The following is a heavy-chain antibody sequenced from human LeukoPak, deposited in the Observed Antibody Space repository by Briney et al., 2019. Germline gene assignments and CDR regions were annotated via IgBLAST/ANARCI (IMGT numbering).Heavy chain of an antibody. CDR3: AKGIGYYYDSSGLNWFDP. D-gene: IGHD3-22*01. V-gene: IGHV3-23*01. CDR1: GFTFSSYA. CDR2: ISGSGGST. Sequence: GGSLRLSCAASGFTFSSYAMSWVRQAPGKGLEWGSAISGSGGSTYYADSVKGRFTISRDNSKNTLDLQMNSLRAEDTAVYYCAKGIGYYYDSSGLNWFDPWGQGTLVTVSS. J-gene: IGHJ5*02.